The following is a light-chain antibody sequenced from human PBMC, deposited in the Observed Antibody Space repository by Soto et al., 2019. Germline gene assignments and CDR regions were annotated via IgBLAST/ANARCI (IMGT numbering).Light chain of an antibody. CDR1: QSISNY. CDR3: QQSYSTPLT. J-gene: IGKJ4*01. CDR2: AAS. Sequence: DIQMTQSPSSLSASVGDRVTITCRASQSISNYLNWYQQKPGKAPKLLIYAASSLQSGVPSRFSGSGSGTDFTLTISSLQPEDFATYYCQQSYSTPLTFGGGPKVEIK. V-gene: IGKV1-39*01.